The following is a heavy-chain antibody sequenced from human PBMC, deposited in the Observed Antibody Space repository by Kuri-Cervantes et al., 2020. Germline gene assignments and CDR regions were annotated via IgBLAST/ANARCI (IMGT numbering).Heavy chain of an antibody. J-gene: IGHJ4*02. CDR2: IYYSGST. CDR3: ARGFELNYYDSSGFYVDS. D-gene: IGHD3-22*01. CDR1: GGSISSSSYY. V-gene: IGHV4-39*01. Sequence: SETLSLTCAVSGGSISSSSYYWGWIRQPPGKGLEWIGSIYYSGSTHYNPFLMSRVTISVDTSKNQFSLKLSSVTAADTAVYYCARGFELNYYDSSGFYVDSWGQGTLVTVSS.